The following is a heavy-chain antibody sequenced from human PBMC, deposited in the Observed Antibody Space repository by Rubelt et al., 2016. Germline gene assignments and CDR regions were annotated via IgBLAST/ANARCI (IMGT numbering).Heavy chain of an antibody. V-gene: IGHV4-39*01. CDR3: ARRPLLYYFDY. CDR2: VYYTGST. CDR1: GGSIRSHVHY. Sequence: QLQLQESGPGLVRPSETLSLTCSVSGGSIRSHVHYWAWVRQPPGKELEWIGSVYYTGSTFYNPSLKSRVTISADTSKNQFSRKLSSVTAADTAVYYCARRPLLYYFDYWGQGSLVIVSS. D-gene: IGHD2-8*02. J-gene: IGHJ4*02.